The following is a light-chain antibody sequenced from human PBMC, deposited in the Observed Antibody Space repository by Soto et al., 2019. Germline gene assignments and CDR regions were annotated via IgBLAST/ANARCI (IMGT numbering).Light chain of an antibody. CDR1: QSVSRSY. J-gene: IGKJ4*01. CDR3: HQYDSSPLT. CDR2: GAS. V-gene: IGKV3-20*01. Sequence: EIVLTQSPGTLSLSPGERATLSCRASQSVSRSYLAWYQQKPGQAPRLLIYGASSRSTSIPDRFSGSGSGTDFTLTISRLEPEDFAVYYCHQYDSSPLTFGGGTKVEIK.